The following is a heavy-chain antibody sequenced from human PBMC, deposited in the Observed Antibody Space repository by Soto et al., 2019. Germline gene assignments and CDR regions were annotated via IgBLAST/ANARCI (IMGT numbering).Heavy chain of an antibody. Sequence: SVKVSCKASGGTFSSYAISWVRQAPAQGLEWMGGIIPIFGTANYAQKFQGRVTITADKSTSTAYMELSSLRSEDTAVYYCAGPYSPVRFLEWNHAFDIWGQGTMVTVSS. CDR3: AGPYSPVRFLEWNHAFDI. J-gene: IGHJ3*02. V-gene: IGHV1-69*06. CDR2: IIPIFGTA. D-gene: IGHD3-3*01. CDR1: GGTFSSYA.